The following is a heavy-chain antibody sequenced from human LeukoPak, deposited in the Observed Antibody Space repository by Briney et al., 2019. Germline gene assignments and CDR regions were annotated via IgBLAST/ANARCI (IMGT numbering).Heavy chain of an antibody. CDR1: GGSISTYY. Sequence: SETLSLTCTVSGGSISTYYGGWIRQPPGKGLEWIGYIYYSGSTNYNPSLKSRVTISVDTPKNQFSLNLSSVTAADTAVYYCARSERYSSGWYFYFDYWGQGTLVTVSS. CDR3: ARSERYSSGWYFYFDY. J-gene: IGHJ4*02. D-gene: IGHD6-19*01. CDR2: IYYSGST. V-gene: IGHV4-59*01.